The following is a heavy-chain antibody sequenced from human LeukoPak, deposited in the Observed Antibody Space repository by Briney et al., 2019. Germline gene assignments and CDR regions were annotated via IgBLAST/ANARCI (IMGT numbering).Heavy chain of an antibody. Sequence: GESLRLSCAASGFTFSDYYMSWIRQAPGKGLEWVSYISSSGSTIYYADSVKGRFTISRGNAKNSLYLQMNSLRAEDTAVYYCARVNIGGVVWRSRQPYYFDYWGQGTLVTVSS. CDR2: ISSSGSTI. CDR1: GFTFSDYY. J-gene: IGHJ4*02. CDR3: ARVNIGGVVWRSRQPYYFDY. D-gene: IGHD2-15*01. V-gene: IGHV3-11*01.